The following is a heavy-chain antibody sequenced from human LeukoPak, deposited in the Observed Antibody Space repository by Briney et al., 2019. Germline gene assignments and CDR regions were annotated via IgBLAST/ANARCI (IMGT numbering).Heavy chain of an antibody. D-gene: IGHD1-1*01. Sequence: SETLSLTCTVSGVSISSGGYYWSWIRQHPGKGLEWIGYIYYSGSTYYNPSLKSRVTISVDTSKNQFSLKLSSVTAADTAVYYCARYNPTTENWFDPWGQGTLVTVSS. CDR2: IYYSGST. J-gene: IGHJ5*02. V-gene: IGHV4-31*03. CDR1: GVSISSGGYY. CDR3: ARYNPTTENWFDP.